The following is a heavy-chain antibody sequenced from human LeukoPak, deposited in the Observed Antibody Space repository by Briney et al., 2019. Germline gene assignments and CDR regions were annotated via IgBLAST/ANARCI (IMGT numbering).Heavy chain of an antibody. Sequence: GGSLRLSCAASGFTFDDYAMHWVRQAPGKGLEWVSGISWNSGSIGYADSVKGRFTISRDNAKNSLYLQMNSLRAEDMALYYCAKDMFRDSGSYFDYWGQGTLVTVSS. V-gene: IGHV3-9*03. CDR2: ISWNSGSI. CDR3: AKDMFRDSGSYFDY. D-gene: IGHD1-26*01. J-gene: IGHJ4*02. CDR1: GFTFDDYA.